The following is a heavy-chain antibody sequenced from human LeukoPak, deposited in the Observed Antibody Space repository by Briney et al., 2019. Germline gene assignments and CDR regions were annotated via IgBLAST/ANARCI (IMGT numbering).Heavy chain of an antibody. CDR1: GYTFTSYG. CDR3: ARDSSIAAAGVVDY. J-gene: IGHJ4*02. V-gene: IGHV1-18*01. Sequence: ASVKVSCKASGYTFTSYGISSVRHAPGQGLEWMGWISAYNGNTNYAQKLQARVTMTTDTSKSTAYIEPRSLRSEDTAVYYCARDSSIAAAGVVDYWGQGTLVTVSS. D-gene: IGHD6-13*01. CDR2: ISAYNGNT.